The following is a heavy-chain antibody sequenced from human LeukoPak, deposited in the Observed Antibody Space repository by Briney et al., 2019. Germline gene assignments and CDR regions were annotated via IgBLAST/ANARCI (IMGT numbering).Heavy chain of an antibody. CDR2: ISYDGSNK. J-gene: IGHJ4*02. CDR1: GFTFSSYA. Sequence: GGSLRLSCAASGFTFSSYAMHWVRQAPGKGLEWVAVISYDGSNKYYADSVKGRFTISRDNSKNTLYLQMNSLRAEDTAVYYCAIGYCSGGSCYPVDYWGQGTLVTVSS. D-gene: IGHD2-15*01. V-gene: IGHV3-30*14. CDR3: AIGYCSGGSCYPVDY.